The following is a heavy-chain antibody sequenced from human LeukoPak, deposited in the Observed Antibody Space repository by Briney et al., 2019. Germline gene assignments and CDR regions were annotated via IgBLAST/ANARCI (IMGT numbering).Heavy chain of an antibody. Sequence: GGSLRLSCAVSGFTFSNVWMSWVRQAPGKGLEWVGRIKSKTDGATTDYGAPVKGRFTISRDDSKNTLYLQMNSLKTEDTAVYYCTTEDIVVVPAASDNWFDPWGQGTLVTVSS. CDR1: GFTFSNVW. CDR2: IKSKTDGATT. D-gene: IGHD2-2*01. CDR3: TTEDIVVVPAASDNWFDP. J-gene: IGHJ5*02. V-gene: IGHV3-15*01.